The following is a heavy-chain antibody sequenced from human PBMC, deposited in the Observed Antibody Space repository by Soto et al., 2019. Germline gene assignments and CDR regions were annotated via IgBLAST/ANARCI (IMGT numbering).Heavy chain of an antibody. CDR1: GGSISGSSYY. Sequence: PSETLCLTYTVSGGSISGSSYYWGWIRQPPGKGLEWIGSIYYSGSTYYNPSLKSRVTISVDTSKNQFSLKLTSVTAADTAIYYCARCTNQHSSAYSGFDYWGQGALVTVSS. CDR3: ARCTNQHSSAYSGFDY. D-gene: IGHD3-22*01. J-gene: IGHJ4*02. CDR2: IYYSGST. V-gene: IGHV4-39*07.